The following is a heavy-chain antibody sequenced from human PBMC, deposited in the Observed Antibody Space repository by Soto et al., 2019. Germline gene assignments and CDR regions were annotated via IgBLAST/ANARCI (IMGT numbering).Heavy chain of an antibody. V-gene: IGHV3-21*06. Sequence: GGSLRLSCAASGFTSTRDSMNWVRQAPGKGLEWVSSISSTTNYIYYGDSMKGRFTISRDNAKNSLYLEMNSLRAEDTAVYYCARESEDLTSNFDYWGQGTLVTVSS. CDR1: GFTSTRDS. CDR2: ISSTTNYI. CDR3: ARESEDLTSNFDY. J-gene: IGHJ4*02.